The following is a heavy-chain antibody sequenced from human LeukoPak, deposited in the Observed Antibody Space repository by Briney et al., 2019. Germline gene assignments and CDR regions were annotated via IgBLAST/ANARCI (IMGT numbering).Heavy chain of an antibody. CDR2: IYYSGST. CDR1: GGSISSYY. Sequence: SETLSLTCTVSGGSISSYYWSWIRQPPGKGLEWIGSIYYSGSTYFNPSLKSRVTISVDTSKNQFSLKLSSVTAADTAVYYCARTYYDFWSGYPPYNWFDPWGQGTLVTVSS. J-gene: IGHJ5*02. V-gene: IGHV4-59*05. D-gene: IGHD3-3*01. CDR3: ARTYYDFWSGYPPYNWFDP.